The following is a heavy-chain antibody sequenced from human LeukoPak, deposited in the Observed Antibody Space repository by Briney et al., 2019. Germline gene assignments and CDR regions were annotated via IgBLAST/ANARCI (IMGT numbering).Heavy chain of an antibody. J-gene: IGHJ4*02. Sequence: PGGSLRLSCAASGFTFSSYSMNWVRQAPGKGLEWVSSISSSSSYIYYADSVRGRFTISRDNAKNSLYLQMNSLRAEDTAVYYCASENYDYVWGSYRYFDYWGQGTLVTVSS. V-gene: IGHV3-21*01. CDR1: GFTFSSYS. CDR3: ASENYDYVWGSYRYFDY. CDR2: ISSSSSYI. D-gene: IGHD3-16*02.